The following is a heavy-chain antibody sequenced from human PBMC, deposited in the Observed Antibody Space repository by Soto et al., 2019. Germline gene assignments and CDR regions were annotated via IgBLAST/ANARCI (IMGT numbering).Heavy chain of an antibody. V-gene: IGHV4-59*08. J-gene: IGHJ6*02. CDR1: GDSIVTYN. CDR2: IYSNGGT. D-gene: IGHD3-10*01. Sequence: QVQLQASGPGLVKPSDTLSLTCTVSGDSIVTYNLGWIRQPPGRGLEWIGYIYSNGGTSYNPSLKSRVTISADTSTKQYSLRLSSVTAADTALYYCVRQGIGALHGLVDVWGQGTTVTVSS. CDR3: VRQGIGALHGLVDV.